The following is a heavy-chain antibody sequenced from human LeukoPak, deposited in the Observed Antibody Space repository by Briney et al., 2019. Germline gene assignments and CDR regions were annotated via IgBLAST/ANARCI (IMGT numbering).Heavy chain of an antibody. Sequence: SETLSLTCAVYGGSFSGYDWSWIRQPPGKGLEWIGEINHSGSTNYNPSLKSRVTISVDTSKNQFSLKLSSVTAADTAVYYCARGLNDHYYDIVYWGQGTLVTVSS. J-gene: IGHJ4*02. D-gene: IGHD3-22*01. CDR1: GGSFSGYD. CDR2: INHSGST. CDR3: ARGLNDHYYDIVY. V-gene: IGHV4-34*01.